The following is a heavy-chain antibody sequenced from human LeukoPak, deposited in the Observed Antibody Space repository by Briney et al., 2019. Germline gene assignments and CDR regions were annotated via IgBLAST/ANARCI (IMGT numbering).Heavy chain of an antibody. V-gene: IGHV1-2*02. CDR1: GYTFTGYY. D-gene: IGHD5-18*01. J-gene: IGHJ4*02. Sequence: ASVKVSCKASGYTFTGYYMHWVRQAPGQGLEWMGWINPHNGDTNSAQKFQGRVTMTRDTSISTTYMELSRLASDDTAVFYCARGHNGYDLRLDYWGQGTLVTVSS. CDR3: ARGHNGYDLRLDY. CDR2: INPHNGDT.